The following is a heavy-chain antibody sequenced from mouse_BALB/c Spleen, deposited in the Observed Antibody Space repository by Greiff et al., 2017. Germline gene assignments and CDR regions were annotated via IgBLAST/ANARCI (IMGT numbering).Heavy chain of an antibody. Sequence: VQLQQSGPELVKPGASVRISCKASGYTFTSYYIHWVKQRPGQGLEWIGWIYPGNVNTKYNEKFKGKATLTADKSSSTAYMQLSSLTSEDSAVYYCARWGNYLYAMDYWGQGTSVTVSS. J-gene: IGHJ4*01. CDR2: IYPGNVNT. CDR1: GYTFTSYY. V-gene: IGHV1S56*01. CDR3: ARWGNYLYAMDY. D-gene: IGHD2-1*01.